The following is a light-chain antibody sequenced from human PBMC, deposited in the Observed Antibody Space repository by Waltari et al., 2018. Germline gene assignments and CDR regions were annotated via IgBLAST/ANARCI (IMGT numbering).Light chain of an antibody. Sequence: SYVLTQPPYVSVAPGESARVTCGGSNIGTKSVHWYQQNPGQGPLLVIYSDSDRPSGIPERFSGSNSGNTATLTISGVEAGDEADYYCQVWESSTDHYVFGSGTEIIVL. CDR3: QVWESSTDHYV. J-gene: IGLJ1*01. CDR1: NIGTKS. V-gene: IGLV3-21*01. CDR2: SDS.